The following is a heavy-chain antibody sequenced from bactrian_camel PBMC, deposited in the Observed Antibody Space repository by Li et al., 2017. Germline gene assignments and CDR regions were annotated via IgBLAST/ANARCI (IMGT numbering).Heavy chain of an antibody. V-gene: IGHV3S54*01. J-gene: IGHJ4*01. CDR1: GYIDRGNY. CDR2: IAQGRGSA. Sequence: VQLVESGGGSVQAGGSLRPSCTASGYIDRGNYLGWFRLAPGKQREGVATIAQGRGSAVYADSVRGRFTISRDNAKITLYLMMDSLKLEDTAMYYCAADNSRHCYSGSWCHGGPCTTAYWGQGTQVTVS. CDR3: AADNSRHCYSGSWCHGGPCTTAY. D-gene: IGHD7*01.